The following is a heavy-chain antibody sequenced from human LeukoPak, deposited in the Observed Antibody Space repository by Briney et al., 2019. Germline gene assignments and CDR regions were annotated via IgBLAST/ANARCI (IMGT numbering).Heavy chain of an antibody. CDR3: ARHGELGDSFDI. V-gene: IGHV4-39*01. Sequence: SAPLSLTCTVSGGSISSGYYYWGCIRQPPGKGLEWVGSIYPSGVTYYNPSLKSRVTISVDTSKNQFSLKLRSVTAADTAVYYCARHGELGDSFDIWGQGTMVTVSS. D-gene: IGHD1-7*01. CDR1: GGSISSGYYY. J-gene: IGHJ3*02. CDR2: IYPSGVT.